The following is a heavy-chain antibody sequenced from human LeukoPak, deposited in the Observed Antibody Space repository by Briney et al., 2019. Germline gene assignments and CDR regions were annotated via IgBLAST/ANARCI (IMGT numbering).Heavy chain of an antibody. CDR1: GDSISNYY. CDR3: ASFLRRGYYFDY. D-gene: IGHD2/OR15-2a*01. J-gene: IGHJ4*02. CDR2: ISYSGST. Sequence: SETLSLTCTVSGDSISNYYWSWIRQPPGKGLEWIGYISYSGSTNYNSSLKSRVTISVDTSKNQFSLKLSSVTAADTAVYYCASFLRRGYYFDYWGQGTLVTVSS. V-gene: IGHV4-59*12.